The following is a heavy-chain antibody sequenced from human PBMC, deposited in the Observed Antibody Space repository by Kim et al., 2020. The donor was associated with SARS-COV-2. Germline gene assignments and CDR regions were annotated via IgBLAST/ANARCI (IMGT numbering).Heavy chain of an antibody. V-gene: IGHV3-11*05. CDR2: ITPTSSQT. CDR1: GFSFSDYH. J-gene: IGHJ3*02. Sequence: GGSLRLSCAASGFSFSDYHMFWIRQAPGKGLEWVSYITPTSSQTILADSVKGRFTISRDNAKTTLFLQMNSLRAEDTAVYYCAKEIETYSGAALRIWGQGTLVTVSS. CDR3: AKEIETYSGAALRI. D-gene: IGHD6-13*01.